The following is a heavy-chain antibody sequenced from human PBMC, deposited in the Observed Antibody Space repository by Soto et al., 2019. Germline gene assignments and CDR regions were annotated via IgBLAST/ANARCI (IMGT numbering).Heavy chain of an antibody. CDR2: TSAYNGNT. J-gene: IGHJ3*02. Sequence: QVQLVQSGAEVKKPGASVKVSCKASGYTFSSYGITWVRQAPGQGLEWMGWTSAYNGNTNYAQKLQGRVTMTTDTSTTTAYMELRSLRSDDTAVYYCARGLGSSSWVPGDAFDIWGQGTMVTVSS. CDR3: ARGLGSSSWVPGDAFDI. V-gene: IGHV1-18*01. CDR1: GYTFSSYG. D-gene: IGHD6-13*01.